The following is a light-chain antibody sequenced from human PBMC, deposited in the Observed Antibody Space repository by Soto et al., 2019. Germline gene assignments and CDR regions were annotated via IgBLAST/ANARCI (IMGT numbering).Light chain of an antibody. CDR2: GAS. J-gene: IGKJ4*01. Sequence: EIVMTQSPATLSVSPGERATLSCRASQSVSSNLAWYQQKPGQAPRLLIYGASTRATGIPARFSGSGSVTEFTLTISSLQSEYFAVYYCQQYNNWPPLSFGGGTNVEIK. CDR1: QSVSSN. V-gene: IGKV3-15*01. CDR3: QQYNNWPPLS.